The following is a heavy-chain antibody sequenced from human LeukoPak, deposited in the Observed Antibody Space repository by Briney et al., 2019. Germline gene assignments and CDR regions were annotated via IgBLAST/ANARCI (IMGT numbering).Heavy chain of an antibody. Sequence: GGSLRLSCAASGFTFSDYWMHWVRQAPGKGLVWVSRINSDGNNTNYADSVKGRFTISRDNAKSTLSLQMNSLRAEDTALYYCARGVANDYWGQGTLVTVSS. D-gene: IGHD2-21*01. CDR2: INSDGNNT. CDR3: ARGVANDY. V-gene: IGHV3-74*01. J-gene: IGHJ4*02. CDR1: GFTFSDYW.